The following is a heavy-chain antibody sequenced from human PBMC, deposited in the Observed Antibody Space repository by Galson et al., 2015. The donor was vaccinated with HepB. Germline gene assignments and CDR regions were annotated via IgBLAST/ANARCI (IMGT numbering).Heavy chain of an antibody. CDR3: ARDRAGGPRATIFGVVTEGPCGMDV. D-gene: IGHD3-3*01. J-gene: IGHJ6*02. Sequence: SLRLSCAASGFTFSSYSMNWVRQAPGKGLEWVSSISSSSSYIYYADSVKGRFTISRDNAKNSLYLQMNSLRAEDTAVYYCARDRAGGPRATIFGVVTEGPCGMDVWGQGTTVTVSS. V-gene: IGHV3-21*01. CDR2: ISSSSSYI. CDR1: GFTFSSYS.